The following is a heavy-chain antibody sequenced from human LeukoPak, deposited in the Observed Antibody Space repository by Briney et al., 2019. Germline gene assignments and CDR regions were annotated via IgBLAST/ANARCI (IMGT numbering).Heavy chain of an antibody. Sequence: GASVKVSCKASGYTFSTYDINWVRQAPGQALEWMGWISAYNGNTNYAQKLQGRVTMTTDTSTSTAYMELRSLRSDDTAVYYCARVQPGVGPFDYWGQGTLVTVSS. CDR1: GYTFSTYD. D-gene: IGHD2-2*01. V-gene: IGHV1-18*01. CDR2: ISAYNGNT. J-gene: IGHJ4*02. CDR3: ARVQPGVGPFDY.